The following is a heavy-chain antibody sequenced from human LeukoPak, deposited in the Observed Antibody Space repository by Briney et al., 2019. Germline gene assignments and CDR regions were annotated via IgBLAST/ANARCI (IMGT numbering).Heavy chain of an antibody. J-gene: IGHJ4*02. D-gene: IGHD2/OR15-2a*01. CDR3: ATSDFAAHFDY. CDR2: ISGDGGST. CDR1: GFTFSTCA. V-gene: IGHV3-43*02. Sequence: GSLRLSCAASGFTFSTCAMHWVRQAPGKGLEWVSLISGDGGSTYYADSVKGRFTISRDNNKNSLYLQMNSLGTEDTALYYCATSDFAAHFDYWGQGTLVTVSS.